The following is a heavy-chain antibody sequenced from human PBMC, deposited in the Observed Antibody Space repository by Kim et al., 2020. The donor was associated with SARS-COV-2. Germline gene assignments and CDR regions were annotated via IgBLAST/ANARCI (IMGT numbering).Heavy chain of an antibody. V-gene: IGHV3-30*04. CDR2: ISYDGSNK. J-gene: IGHJ4*02. CDR1: GFTFSSYA. CDR3: ARDEGGIVGATMDY. D-gene: IGHD1-26*01. Sequence: GGSLRLSCAASGFTFSSYAMHWVRQAPGKGLEWVAVISYDGSNKYYADSVKGRFTISRDNSKNTLYLQMNSLRAEDTAVYYCARDEGGIVGATMDYWGQG.